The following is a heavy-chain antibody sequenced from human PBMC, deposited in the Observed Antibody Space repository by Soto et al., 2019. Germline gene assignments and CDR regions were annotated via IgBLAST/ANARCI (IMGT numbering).Heavy chain of an antibody. D-gene: IGHD3-3*01. Sequence: QVQLVESGGGVVQPGRSLRLSCTSSTVTINVHGIQWVRQAPGKGLEWVAFISNDGRTQYYADSVKGRFTISRDYSKNTVDMQMNSLRNEETAVYYCARAIWSGEYKWFDPWGPGTRVTVSS. CDR1: TVTINVHG. CDR3: ARAIWSGEYKWFDP. J-gene: IGHJ5*02. V-gene: IGHV3-30*03. CDR2: ISNDGRTQ.